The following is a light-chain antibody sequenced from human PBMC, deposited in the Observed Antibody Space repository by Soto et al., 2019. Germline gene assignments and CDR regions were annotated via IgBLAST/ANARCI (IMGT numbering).Light chain of an antibody. CDR2: WAS. CDR1: QSVLSSSNSKKY. J-gene: IGKJ4*01. Sequence: DIVVTQSPDSLSVSVGERATISCTSSQSVLSSSNSKKYLAWYQQQPGQPPNLLIYWASFRASGVHDRFSGSGSGTHFSLTISSLQAEDVAVYYCQQYYSTPLTFGGGTKVEIK. V-gene: IGKV4-1*01. CDR3: QQYYSTPLT.